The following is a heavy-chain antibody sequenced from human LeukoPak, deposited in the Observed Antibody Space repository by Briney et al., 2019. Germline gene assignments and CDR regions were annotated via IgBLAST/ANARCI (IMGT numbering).Heavy chain of an antibody. CDR3: ARVLGGSGYYYRDYYYYGMDV. CDR1: GDSVSSNSAA. V-gene: IGHV6-1*01. J-gene: IGHJ6*02. Sequence: SQTLSLTCAISGDSVSSNSAAWNWIRQSPSRGLEWLGRTYYRSKWYNDYAVSVKSRITINPDTSKNQFSLQLNSVTPEDTAVYYCARVLGGSGYYYRDYYYYGMDVWGQGTTVTVSS. D-gene: IGHD3-22*01. CDR2: TYYRSKWYN.